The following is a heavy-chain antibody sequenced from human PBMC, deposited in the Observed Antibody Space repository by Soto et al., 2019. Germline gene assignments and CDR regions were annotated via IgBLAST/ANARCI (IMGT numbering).Heavy chain of an antibody. CDR3: ARDLSMGYCSGGSCEPFDY. CDR2: ISSSSSYI. V-gene: IGHV3-21*01. CDR1: GFTFSSYS. Sequence: GGSLRLSCAASGFTFSSYSMNWVRQAPGKGLEWVSSISSSSSYIYYADSVKGRFTISRDNAKNSLYLQMNSLRAEDTAVYYCARDLSMGYCSGGSCEPFDYWGQGTLVTVSS. D-gene: IGHD2-15*01. J-gene: IGHJ4*02.